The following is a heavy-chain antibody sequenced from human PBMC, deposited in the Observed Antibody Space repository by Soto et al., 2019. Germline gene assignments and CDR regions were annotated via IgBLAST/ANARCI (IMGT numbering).Heavy chain of an antibody. CDR2: IIPMFNTT. V-gene: IGHV1-69*06. Sequence: QVQLVQSGTEVKKHGSSVKVSCKASGGTFSSYAISWVRQAPGQGLEWMGGIIPMFNTTKYAQRFQGRVTMSQDKSTSTAYLELNSPRSEDTAVYYLERDKEMATITEFIYWGQGTLVTVSS. CDR1: GGTFSSYA. J-gene: IGHJ4*02. D-gene: IGHD5-12*01. CDR3: ERDKEMATITEFIY.